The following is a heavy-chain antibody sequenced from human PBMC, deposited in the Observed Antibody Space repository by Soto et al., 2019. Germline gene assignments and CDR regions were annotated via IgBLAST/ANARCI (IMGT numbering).Heavy chain of an antibody. CDR1: GGTFSSYT. J-gene: IGHJ4*02. D-gene: IGHD3-10*01. V-gene: IGHV1-69*02. CDR3: ASIPPSGDGY. Sequence: QVQLVQSGAEVQKPGSSVKVSCKASGGTFSSYTISWVRQAPGQGLEWMGRIIPILGIANYAQKFQGRVTIPADKSPSTAYMELSSLRSEDTAVYYCASIPPSGDGYWGQGTLVTVSS. CDR2: IIPILGIA.